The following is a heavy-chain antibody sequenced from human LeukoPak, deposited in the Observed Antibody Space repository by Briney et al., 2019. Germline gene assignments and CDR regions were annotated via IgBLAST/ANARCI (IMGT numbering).Heavy chain of an antibody. V-gene: IGHV2-5*01. D-gene: IGHD1-26*01. Sequence: SGPTLVKPTQTLTLTCTFSGFSLSTSGVGVGWIRQPPGEALEWLALLYWNDDKRYSPSLNSRLTITKDTSKNQVVLTMTNMDPVDTATYYCAHRRTGSSDFDYWGQGTLVTVSS. CDR1: GFSLSTSGVG. CDR3: AHRRTGSSDFDY. CDR2: LYWNDDK. J-gene: IGHJ4*02.